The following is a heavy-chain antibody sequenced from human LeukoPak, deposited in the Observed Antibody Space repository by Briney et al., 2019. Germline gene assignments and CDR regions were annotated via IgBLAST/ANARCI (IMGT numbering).Heavy chain of an antibody. D-gene: IGHD2/OR15-2a*01. CDR3: AREGPRGNSQFDY. Sequence: GGSLRLSCAASGFIFSSYAMSWVRQAPGKGLEWVSAISGSGGTTYYADSVKGRFTISRDNSKHTLYLQMNSLRAEDTAVYYCAREGPRGNSQFDYWGQGTLVTVSS. V-gene: IGHV3-23*01. J-gene: IGHJ4*02. CDR2: ISGSGGTT. CDR1: GFIFSSYA.